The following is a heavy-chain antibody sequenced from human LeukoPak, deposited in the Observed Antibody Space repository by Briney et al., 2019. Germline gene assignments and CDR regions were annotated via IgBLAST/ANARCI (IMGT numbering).Heavy chain of an antibody. CDR3: AKDLDGSGSYYLDY. CDR2: ISGSGGST. Sequence: HPGGSLRLSCAASGFTFSSYAMSWVRQAPGKGLEWVSAISGSGGSTYYADSVKGRFTISRDNSKNTLYLQMNSLRAEDTAVYYCAKDLDGSGSYYLDYWGQGTLVTVSS. D-gene: IGHD3-10*01. CDR1: GFTFSSYA. V-gene: IGHV3-23*01. J-gene: IGHJ4*02.